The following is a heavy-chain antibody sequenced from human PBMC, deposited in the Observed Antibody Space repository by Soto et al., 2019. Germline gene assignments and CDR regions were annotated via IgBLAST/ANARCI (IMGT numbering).Heavy chain of an antibody. V-gene: IGHV3-23*01. CDR1: GFTFSSYS. J-gene: IGHJ3*02. CDR2: ISGSGGGT. D-gene: IGHD3-10*01. CDR3: ASRDRPPALWFGGNDALRI. Sequence: XVSLSLSIAASGFTFSSYSMSWVGQAPGKGLEWVSAISGSGGGTYYADSVKGRFTISRDNSKNTLYLQMNSLRAEDTAVYYSASRDRPPALWFGGNDALRIWGQGTMVTVSS.